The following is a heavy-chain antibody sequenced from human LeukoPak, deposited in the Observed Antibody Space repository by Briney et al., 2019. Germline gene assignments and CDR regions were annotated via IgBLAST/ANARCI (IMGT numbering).Heavy chain of an antibody. D-gene: IGHD3-22*01. V-gene: IGHV4-61*08. CDR1: GGSISGSGYY. J-gene: IGHJ4*02. CDR3: ARVGPYYYDSSGYYPGYYFDY. CDR2: IYYSGST. Sequence: SQTLSLTCTVSGGSISGSGYYWSWIRQPPGKGLEWIGYIYYSGSTNYNPSLKSRVTISVDTSKNQFSLKLSSVTAADTAVYYCARVGPYYYDSSGYYPGYYFDYWGQGTLVTVSS.